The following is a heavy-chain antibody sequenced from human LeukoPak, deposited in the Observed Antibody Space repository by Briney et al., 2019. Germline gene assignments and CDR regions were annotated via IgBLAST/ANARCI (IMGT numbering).Heavy chain of an antibody. J-gene: IGHJ4*02. Sequence: GGSLRLSCAASGFTFSSYSMNWVRQAPGKGLEWVSSISSSSSYIYYADSVKGRFTISRDNAKNSLYLQMNSLRAEDTAVYYCARDQGGWLQLHYFDYWGQGTLVTVSS. V-gene: IGHV3-21*01. CDR3: ARDQGGWLQLHYFDY. D-gene: IGHD5-24*01. CDR1: GFTFSSYS. CDR2: ISSSSSYI.